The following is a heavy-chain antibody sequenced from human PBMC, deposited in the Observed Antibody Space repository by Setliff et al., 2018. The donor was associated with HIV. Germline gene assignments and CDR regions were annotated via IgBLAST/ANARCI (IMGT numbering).Heavy chain of an antibody. CDR1: GDSIGYYY. Sequence: ASETLSLTCTVSGDSIGYYYWSWIRQPAGRGLEWMGRIHTSGSTNYNPSLTSRVTLSVDTSKNQFFLKLTSLSAADTAVYYCARDRIEVVVDGPHDVSDVWGRGTTVTVSS. CDR3: ARDRIEVVVDGPHDVSDV. D-gene: IGHD2-15*01. J-gene: IGHJ3*01. V-gene: IGHV4-4*07. CDR2: IHTSGST.